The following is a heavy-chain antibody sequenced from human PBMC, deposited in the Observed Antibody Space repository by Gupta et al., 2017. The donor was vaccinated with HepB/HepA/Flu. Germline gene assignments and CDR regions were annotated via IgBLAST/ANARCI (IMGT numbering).Heavy chain of an antibody. CDR3: AKSVESRSSTPTGLDY. Sequence: EVQLLESGGGLVQPGGSVGPSCQALGFTLGSSAMTGSRTAPGKGLEWVSAISGSGGSTYYADSVKGRFTISRDNSKNTLYLQMNSLRAEDTAVYYCAKSVESRSSTPTGLDYWGQGTLVTVSS. D-gene: IGHD6-13*01. CDR2: ISGSGGST. V-gene: IGHV3-23*01. CDR1: GFTLGSSA. J-gene: IGHJ4*02.